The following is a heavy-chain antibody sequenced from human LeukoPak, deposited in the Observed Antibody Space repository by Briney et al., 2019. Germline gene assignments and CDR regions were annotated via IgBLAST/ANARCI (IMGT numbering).Heavy chain of an antibody. Sequence: SETLSLTCTVSGGSISSYYWSWIRQPPGKGLEWIGYIYYSGSTNYNPSLKSRVTISVDTSKSQFSLRLSSVTAADTAVYYCARAYGQETYYYYYYYMDVWGKGTTVTVSS. V-gene: IGHV4-59*08. J-gene: IGHJ6*03. D-gene: IGHD2-21*01. CDR2: IYYSGST. CDR3: ARAYGQETYYYYYYYMDV. CDR1: GGSISSYY.